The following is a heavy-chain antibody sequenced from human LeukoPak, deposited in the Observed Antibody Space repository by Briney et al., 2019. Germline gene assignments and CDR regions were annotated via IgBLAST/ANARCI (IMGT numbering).Heavy chain of an antibody. CDR3: ARSGSGSYYNFYYYYYMDV. CDR1: GGTFSSYA. D-gene: IGHD3-10*01. J-gene: IGHJ6*03. CDR2: IIPIFGTA. Sequence: GASVKVSCKASGGTFSSYAISWVRQAPGQGLEWTGGIIPIFGTANYAQKFQGRVTITADKSTSTAYMELSSLRSEDTAVYYCARSGSGSYYNFYYYYYMDVWGKGTTVTISS. V-gene: IGHV1-69*06.